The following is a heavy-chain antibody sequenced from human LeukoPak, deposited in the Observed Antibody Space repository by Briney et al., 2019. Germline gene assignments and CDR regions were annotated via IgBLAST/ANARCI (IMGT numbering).Heavy chain of an antibody. CDR3: VRKSIGGNWGILAY. V-gene: IGHV3-53*01. CDR1: GFSVSGNY. D-gene: IGHD7-27*01. CDR2: IYADDKT. J-gene: IGHJ4*02. Sequence: GGSLRLSCAASGFSVSGNYMSWVRQAPGKALEWVSVIYADDKTFYADSVKGRFTISRDNSKNTLYLQMDSLRVEDTAVYYCVRKSIGGNWGILAYWGQGSLVIVSS.